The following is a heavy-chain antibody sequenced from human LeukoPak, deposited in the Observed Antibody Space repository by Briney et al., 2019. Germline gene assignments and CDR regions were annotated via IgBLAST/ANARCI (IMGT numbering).Heavy chain of an antibody. CDR3: ARDIAVAGTSEVDYYYYGMDV. V-gene: IGHV1-69*13. CDR1: GGTFSSYA. CDR2: IIPIFGTA. J-gene: IGHJ6*02. D-gene: IGHD6-19*01. Sequence: SVKVSCKASGGTFSSYAISWVRQAPGQGLEWMGGIIPIFGTANYAQKFQGRVTITADESTSTAYMELSSLRSEDTAVYYCARDIAVAGTSEVDYYYYGMDVWGQGTTVTVSS.